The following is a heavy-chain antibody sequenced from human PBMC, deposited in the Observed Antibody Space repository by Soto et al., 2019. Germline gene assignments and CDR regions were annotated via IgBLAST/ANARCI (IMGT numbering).Heavy chain of an antibody. V-gene: IGHV4-4*02. CDR3: ASHVTMSGTRGFDY. Sequence: QIHLQQSGPGLVKPSGTLSLNCAVSGGSISGVNWWSWVRQPPGEGLEWIGEIDHSGYTRTNSNPPLKSRVTISLDESENRFSLVLTSVTDADTAVYFCASHVTMSGTRGFDYWGQGTLVTASS. J-gene: IGHJ4*02. CDR2: IDHSGYTRT. D-gene: IGHD6-13*01. CDR1: GGSISGVNW.